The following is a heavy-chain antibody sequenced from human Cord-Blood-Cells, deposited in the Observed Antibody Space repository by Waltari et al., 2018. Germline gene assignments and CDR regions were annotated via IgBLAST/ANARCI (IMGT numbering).Heavy chain of an antibody. CDR2: IYSGGST. CDR3: AREGPYYYGMDV. V-gene: IGHV3-53*02. J-gene: IGHJ6*02. CDR1: GFPVSSNY. Sequence: EVQLVETGGGSIQPGGSLRLSCAAPGFPVSSNYMTWVRQAPGKGLEWVSVIYSGGSTYYADSVKGRFTISRDNSKNTLYLQMNSLRAEDTAVYYCAREGPYYYGMDVWGQGTTVTVSS.